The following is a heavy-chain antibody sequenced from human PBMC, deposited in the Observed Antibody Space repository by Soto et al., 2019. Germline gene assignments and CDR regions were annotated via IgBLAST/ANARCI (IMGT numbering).Heavy chain of an antibody. J-gene: IGHJ4*02. CDR1: GFTFSSYA. V-gene: IGHV3-30-3*01. Sequence: GGSLRLSCAASGFTFSSYAMHWVRQAPGKGLEWVAVISYDGSNKYYADSVKGRFTISRDNSKNTLYLQMNSLRAEDTTVYYCARVGSRYCSGGSCYSNFDYWGQGTLVTVSS. CDR3: ARVGSRYCSGGSCYSNFDY. CDR2: ISYDGSNK. D-gene: IGHD2-15*01.